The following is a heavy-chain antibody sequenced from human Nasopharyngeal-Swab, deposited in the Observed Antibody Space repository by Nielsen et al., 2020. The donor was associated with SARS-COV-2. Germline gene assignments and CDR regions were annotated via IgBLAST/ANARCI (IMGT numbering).Heavy chain of an antibody. Sequence: SETLSLTCTVSGGSISSGSIRSYYWSWSRQPPGKGLEWIGYFSYTGITNYNPSPKSRVTISVDMSKNQFSLKLSTVAAADTAVYYSAREVVGGLVDSWGQGTLVTVSS. D-gene: IGHD1-26*01. J-gene: IGHJ4*02. CDR1: GGSISSGSIRSYY. CDR3: AREVVGGLVDS. V-gene: IGHV4-61*01. CDR2: FSYTGIT.